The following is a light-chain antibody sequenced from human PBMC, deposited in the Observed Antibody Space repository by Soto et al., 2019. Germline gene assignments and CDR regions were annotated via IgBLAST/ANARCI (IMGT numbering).Light chain of an antibody. V-gene: IGLV1-40*01. CDR2: NDS. Sequence: QSVLAQPPSVSGAPGQRVTISCTGSSSNIGANYDVHWYQHLPGTAPKLLISNDSNRPSGVPDRFSGSKSGTSASLGITGLQAEDEADYYCQSYDSSLRGWVFGGGTKVTVL. CDR3: QSYDSSLRGWV. J-gene: IGLJ3*02. CDR1: SSNIGANYD.